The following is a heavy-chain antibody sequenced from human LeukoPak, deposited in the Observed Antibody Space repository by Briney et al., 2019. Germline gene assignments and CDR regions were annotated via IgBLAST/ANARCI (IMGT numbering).Heavy chain of an antibody. CDR1: GFTFSTYW. CDR2: IKRDGSEK. J-gene: IGHJ4*02. CDR3: ARGGSYYDS. V-gene: IGHV3-7*01. D-gene: IGHD1-26*01. Sequence: GGSLRLSCAASGFTFSTYWTSWVRQAPGKGLEWLAYIKRDGSEKDYVDSVKGRFTISRDNAKNSLSLQMNSLRVEDTAVYYCARGGSYYDSWGQGTLVTVSS.